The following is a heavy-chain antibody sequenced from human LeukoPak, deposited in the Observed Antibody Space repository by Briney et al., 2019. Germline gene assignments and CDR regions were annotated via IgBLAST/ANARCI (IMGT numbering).Heavy chain of an antibody. D-gene: IGHD1-26*01. CDR2: VFYSGST. J-gene: IGHJ4*02. CDR3: ATRRSGSHPYY. CDR1: GASVSSSSYY. V-gene: IGHV4-39*01. Sequence: SETLSLTCTVSGASVSSSSYYWEWIRPPPGKGLEWVGSVFYSGSTNYNPSLKSRITMAVDTSKNQFSLRLNSVTATDTAVYYCATRRSGSHPYYWGQGTLVTVSS.